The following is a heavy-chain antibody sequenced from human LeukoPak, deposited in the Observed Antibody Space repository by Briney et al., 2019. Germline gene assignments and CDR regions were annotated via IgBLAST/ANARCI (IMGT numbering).Heavy chain of an antibody. CDR1: GFTVRTNY. V-gene: IGHV3-53*01. D-gene: IGHD3-10*01. CDR2: IYPGAHT. CDR3: ARLCFGAFDY. Sequence: GGSLRLSCAASGFTVRTNYMAWVRQAPGKGLEWVSCIYPGAHTYYSDAVEGRCIISRDDSKKNLSLQKKTLMAEETAVYCCARLCFGAFDYWGQGTLVTVSS. J-gene: IGHJ4*02.